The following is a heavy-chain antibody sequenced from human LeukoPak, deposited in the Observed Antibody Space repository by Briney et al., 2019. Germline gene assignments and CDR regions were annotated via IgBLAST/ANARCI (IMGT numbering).Heavy chain of an antibody. D-gene: IGHD6-6*01. CDR2: MNPNSGNT. J-gene: IGHJ4*02. CDR1: GHTFTSYD. V-gene: IGHV1-8*01. CDR3: ARGEYSSSSAAVDY. Sequence: ASVKVSCKASGHTFTSYDINWVRQATGQGLEWMGWMNPNSGNTGYAQKFQGRVTMTRNTSISTAYMELSSLRSEDTAVYYCARGEYSSSSAAVDYWGQGTLVTVSS.